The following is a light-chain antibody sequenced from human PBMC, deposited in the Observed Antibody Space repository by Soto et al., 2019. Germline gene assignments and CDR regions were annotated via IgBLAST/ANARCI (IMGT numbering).Light chain of an antibody. CDR2: DTS. J-gene: IGKJ1*01. V-gene: IGKV3D-15*01. CDR1: QSVSTR. Sequence: EIKMTQSPSTLSASPGERATLSCRASQSVSTRLAWYQQKPGQAPTFLIYDTSSWASGIPARFSGSGSGTEFTLTISNLQPEDFAAYSCQQYSKWLRTFGQGTKVEIK. CDR3: QQYSKWLRT.